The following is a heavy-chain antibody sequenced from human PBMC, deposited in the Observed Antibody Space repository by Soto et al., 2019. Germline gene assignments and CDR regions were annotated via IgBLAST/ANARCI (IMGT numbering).Heavy chain of an antibody. D-gene: IGHD3-3*01. V-gene: IGHV4-39*01. J-gene: IGHJ5*02. Sequence: PPGKGLEWIGSIYYSGSTYYNPSLKSRVTISVDTSKNQFSLKLSSVTAADTAVYYCARQERITISWFDPWGQGTLLTVSS. CDR2: IYYSGST. CDR3: ARQERITISWFDP.